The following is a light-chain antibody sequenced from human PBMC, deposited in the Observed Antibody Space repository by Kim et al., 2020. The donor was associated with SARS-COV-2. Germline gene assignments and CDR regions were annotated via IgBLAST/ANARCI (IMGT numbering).Light chain of an antibody. J-gene: IGLJ1*01. CDR2: NDN. CDR3: HVWDTSSDHGV. CDR1: RVGGKN. V-gene: IGLV3-21*04. Sequence: SYELTQPPSVSVAPGRTATITCGGNRVGGKNVHWYQQKPGQTPVVIIYNDNDRPSGIPERFSGSNSGDTATLTISRVEAGDEADYYCHVWDTSSDHGVFG.